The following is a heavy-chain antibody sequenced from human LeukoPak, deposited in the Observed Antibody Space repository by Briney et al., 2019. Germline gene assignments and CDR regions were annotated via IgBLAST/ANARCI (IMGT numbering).Heavy chain of an antibody. CDR3: ARDAGDLNY. Sequence: GASVKVSCKASGGTFSSYAISWVRQAPGQGLEWMGGIIPIFGTANYAQKLQGRVTMTTDTSTSTAYMELRSLRSDDTAVYYCARDAGDLNYRGQGTLVTVSS. CDR1: GGTFSSYA. V-gene: IGHV1-69*05. CDR2: IIPIFGTA. D-gene: IGHD2-21*01. J-gene: IGHJ4*02.